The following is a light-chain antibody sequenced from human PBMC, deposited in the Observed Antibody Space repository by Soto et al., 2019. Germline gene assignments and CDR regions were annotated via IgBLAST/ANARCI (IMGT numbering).Light chain of an antibody. Sequence: QSALTQPPSVSGAPGQRVTISCTGRSSNIGAVYDVHWYQQYPGTAPKLLIYGNSNRPSGVPDRFSGSKSGTSASLAISGLQAEDEADYYCQSYDSSLSGYVFGTGTKLTVL. CDR3: QSYDSSLSGYV. J-gene: IGLJ1*01. CDR1: SSNIGAVYD. CDR2: GNS. V-gene: IGLV1-40*01.